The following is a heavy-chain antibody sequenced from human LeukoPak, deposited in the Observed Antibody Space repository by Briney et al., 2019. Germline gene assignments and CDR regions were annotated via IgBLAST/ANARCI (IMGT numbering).Heavy chain of an antibody. D-gene: IGHD1-26*01. CDR3: ASTRGWELPLSFDY. CDR2: LKWNGRSI. Sequence: GGSLTLSCEASGFMFDKYGMSWVRQAPGKGLEWVAGLKWNGRSIGYVDSVKGRFTISRDNSRKSLYLQMNSLRAEDTALYYCASTRGWELPLSFDYWGQGTLVTVSS. CDR1: GFMFDKYG. V-gene: IGHV3-20*04. J-gene: IGHJ4*02.